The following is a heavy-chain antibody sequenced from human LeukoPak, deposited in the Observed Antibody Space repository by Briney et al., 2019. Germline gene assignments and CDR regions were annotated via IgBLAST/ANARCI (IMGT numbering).Heavy chain of an antibody. J-gene: IGHJ4*02. Sequence: GASVKVSCKTSGYTFTNYDINWVRQVTGQGLEWMGWMSPNSGNTGYAQKFQGRVTMTRDTSISTAYMELSSLRSEDTAVYYCASNPPRTGDFNYWGQGTLVTVSS. D-gene: IGHD7-27*01. CDR2: MSPNSGNT. V-gene: IGHV1-8*01. CDR1: GYTFTNYD. CDR3: ASNPPRTGDFNY.